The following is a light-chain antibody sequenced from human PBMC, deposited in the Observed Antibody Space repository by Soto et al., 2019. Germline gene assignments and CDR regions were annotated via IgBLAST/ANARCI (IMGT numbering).Light chain of an antibody. CDR2: LGS. Sequence: DIVMTQSPLSLPVTPGEPASISCRSSQSLLHSNGYNYLDWYLQKQGQSPQLLIYLGSNRASGVPDRFSGSGSGTDFTLKISRVEAEDVGVSYCMQALQTPRTFGQGTKVEIK. CDR1: QSLLHSNGYNY. J-gene: IGKJ1*01. V-gene: IGKV2-28*01. CDR3: MQALQTPRT.